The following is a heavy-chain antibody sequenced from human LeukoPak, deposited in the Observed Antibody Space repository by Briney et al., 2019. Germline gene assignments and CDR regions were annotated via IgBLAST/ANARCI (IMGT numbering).Heavy chain of an antibody. J-gene: IGHJ4*02. CDR1: GYTFTSFY. Sequence: ASVTVSCKASGYTFTSFYMNWVRQAPGQGLEWMGKINPSGGSTTYAQKFQGRVTMTRDTSTSTVYMELSSLRFEDTAVYYCAREGGLLWFGELKPFDYWGQGTLVTVSS. V-gene: IGHV1-46*01. D-gene: IGHD3-10*01. CDR3: AREGGLLWFGELKPFDY. CDR2: INPSGGST.